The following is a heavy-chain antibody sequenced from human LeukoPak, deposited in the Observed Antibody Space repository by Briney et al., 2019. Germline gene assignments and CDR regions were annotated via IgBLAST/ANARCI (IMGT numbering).Heavy chain of an antibody. CDR2: IYYSGST. D-gene: IGHD2-2*01. V-gene: IGHV4-59*12. CDR3: ARCIGYCSSTSCFYYFDY. CDR1: GGSISSYY. J-gene: IGHJ4*02. Sequence: SETLSLTCTVSGGSISSYYWSWIRQPPGKGLERIGYIYYSGSTNYNPSLKSRVTMSVDTSKNQFSLKLSSVTAADTAVYYCARCIGYCSSTSCFYYFDYWGQGTLVTVSS.